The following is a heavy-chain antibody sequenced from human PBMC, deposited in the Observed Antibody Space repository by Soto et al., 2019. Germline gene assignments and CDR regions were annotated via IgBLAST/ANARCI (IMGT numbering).Heavy chain of an antibody. Sequence: NPSETLSLTCTVSGGSINGYFWTWIRQPPGKGLEWIGYIYYSGSTNYNPSLKSRVTMSADTSKNRFSLKLNSVTAADTAVYYCARLHLDYSYMDVWGKGTSVTVSS. CDR1: GGSINGYF. V-gene: IGHV4-59*08. CDR3: ARLHLDYSYMDV. J-gene: IGHJ6*03. CDR2: IYYSGST.